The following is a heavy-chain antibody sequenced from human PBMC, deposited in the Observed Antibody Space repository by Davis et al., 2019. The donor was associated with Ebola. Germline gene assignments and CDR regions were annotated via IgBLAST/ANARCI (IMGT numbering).Heavy chain of an antibody. J-gene: IGHJ4*02. CDR1: GFTFSSYG. CDR3: AKSFRIPGSHMSEFRGVDY. V-gene: IGHV3-23*01. Sequence: GESLKISCAASGFTFSSYGMTWVRQAPGKGLEWVSSISAGGTAPYYADSVKGLFTISRDNSKNTLSLQMDSLRADDTAVYYCAKSFRIPGSHMSEFRGVDYWVQGTVVTVSS. CDR2: ISAGGTAP. D-gene: IGHD3-10*01.